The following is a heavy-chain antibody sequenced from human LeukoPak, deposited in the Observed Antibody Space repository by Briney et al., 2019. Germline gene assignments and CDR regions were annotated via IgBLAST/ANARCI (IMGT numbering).Heavy chain of an antibody. J-gene: IGHJ4*02. Sequence: GRSLRLSCAASGFTVSGNYMTWVRQVSGKGLEWVSVIYSGGSTYYTDSVQGRFSISRDNSQNTLYLQMNSLRAEDTAVYYCAAPLTVIPYWGQGTLVTVSS. D-gene: IGHD4-17*01. CDR2: IYSGGST. CDR1: GFTVSGNY. CDR3: AAPLTVIPY. V-gene: IGHV3-66*01.